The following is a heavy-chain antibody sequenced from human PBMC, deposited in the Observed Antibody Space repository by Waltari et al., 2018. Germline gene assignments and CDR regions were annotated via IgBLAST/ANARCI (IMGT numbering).Heavy chain of an antibody. V-gene: IGHV1-2*06. Sequence: QVQMVQSGAEVTKPGASVKVSCKASGYTFTGHYMHWVRLAPGQGLERLGRINPNSGGTDYAQKFQGRVAMTRHTAISTAYVELSRLRSDNTAVYYGARAGGTGYWGDSLPLDPWGQGTLVTVSS. CDR1: GYTFTGHY. CDR2: INPNSGGT. J-gene: IGHJ5*02. D-gene: IGHD3-9*01. CDR3: ARAGGTGYWGDSLPLDP.